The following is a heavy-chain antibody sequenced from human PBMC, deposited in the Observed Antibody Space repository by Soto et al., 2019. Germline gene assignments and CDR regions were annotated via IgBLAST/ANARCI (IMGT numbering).Heavy chain of an antibody. Sequence: EVQLVESGGGLVQPGGSLRLSCAASGFTFSSYAMSWVLQAPGKGLEWVSAISGSGGSTYYADSVKGRFTISRDNSKNTLYLQMNSLRAEDTAVYYCAKSRPSIVVVPAAISDYWGQGTLVTVSS. CDR3: AKSRPSIVVVPAAISDY. V-gene: IGHV3-23*04. CDR2: ISGSGGST. CDR1: GFTFSSYA. J-gene: IGHJ4*02. D-gene: IGHD2-2*01.